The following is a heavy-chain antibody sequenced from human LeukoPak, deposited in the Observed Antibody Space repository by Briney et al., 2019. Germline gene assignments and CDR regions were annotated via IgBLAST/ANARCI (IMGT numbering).Heavy chain of an antibody. CDR2: INPTGGRT. J-gene: IGHJ5*01. CDR3: ARDDSSGYRRLDS. Sequence: GASVKVSCKASGYTFTGYYMHWVRQAPGQGLEWMGIINPTGGRTTYAQNFQGRVTVTRDTSTSTVYMEMSSLRSEDTAVYYCARDDSSGYRRLDSWGQGTLVTVSS. V-gene: IGHV1-46*01. CDR1: GYTFTGYY. D-gene: IGHD3-22*01.